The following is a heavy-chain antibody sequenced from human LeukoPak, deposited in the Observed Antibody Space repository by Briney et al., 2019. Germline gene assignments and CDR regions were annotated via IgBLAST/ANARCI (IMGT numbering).Heavy chain of an antibody. V-gene: IGHV3-48*01. D-gene: IGHD2-2*01. CDR1: GFTFSNYS. Sequence: GGSLRLSCAGSGFTFSNYSMNWVRQAPGKGLEWVSYISRSSSTIYYADSVKGRFTISRDNGKNSLYLQMNSLRAEDTAVYYCARDLLWRGLDYWGQGTLVTVSS. CDR3: ARDLLWRGLDY. CDR2: ISRSSSTI. J-gene: IGHJ4*02.